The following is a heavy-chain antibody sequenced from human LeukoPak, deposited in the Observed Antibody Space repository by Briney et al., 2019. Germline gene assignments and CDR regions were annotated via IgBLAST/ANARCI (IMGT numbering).Heavy chain of an antibody. CDR1: GYTFTGYY. D-gene: IGHD3-22*01. CDR2: INPNSGGT. J-gene: IGHJ4*02. CDR3: ARLNYYDRSFDY. V-gene: IGHV1-2*02. Sequence: ASVKVSCKASGYTFTGYYMHWVRQAPGQGLEWMGWINPNSGGTNYAQKFQGRVTMTRDTSISTAYMELSGLRSDDTAVYYCARLNYYDRSFDYWGQGTLVTVSS.